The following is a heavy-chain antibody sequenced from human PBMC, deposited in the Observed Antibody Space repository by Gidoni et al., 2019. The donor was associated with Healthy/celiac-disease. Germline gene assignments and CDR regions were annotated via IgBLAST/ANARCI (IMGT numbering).Heavy chain of an antibody. D-gene: IGHD4-17*01. CDR3: ARVYGDYETP. V-gene: IGHV3-21*01. CDR1: GFTFSSYS. CDR2: ISSSSSYI. J-gene: IGHJ5*02. Sequence: EVQLVASGGGLVKPGGSLRRSSAASGFTFSSYSMNWVRQAPGKGLECVSSISSSSSYIYYADSVKGRFTISRDNAKNSLYLQMNSLRAEDTAVYYCARVYGDYETPWGQGTLVTVSS.